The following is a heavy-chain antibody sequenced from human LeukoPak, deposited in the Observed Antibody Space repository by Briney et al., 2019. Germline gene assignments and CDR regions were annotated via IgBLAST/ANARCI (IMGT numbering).Heavy chain of an antibody. CDR2: IWYDGSNK. D-gene: IGHD2-2*01. V-gene: IGHV3-33*01. CDR3: ARDPKQPAEYYFDY. Sequence: GGSLRLSCAASGFTFSSYGMHWVRQAPGMGLEWVAVIWYDGSNKYYADSVKGRFTISRDNSKNTLYLQMNSLRAEDTAVYYCARDPKQPAEYYFDYWGQGTLVTVSS. J-gene: IGHJ4*02. CDR1: GFTFSSYG.